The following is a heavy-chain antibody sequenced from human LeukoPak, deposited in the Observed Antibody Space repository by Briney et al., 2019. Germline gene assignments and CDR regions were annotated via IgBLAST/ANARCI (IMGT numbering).Heavy chain of an antibody. D-gene: IGHD3-22*01. Sequence: ASVKVSCKASGYTFTSYGISWVRQAPGQGLEWMGWINPNSGGTNYAQKFQGRVTMTRDTSISTAYMELSRLRSDDTAVYYCARDLLYYYDSSGYGAPIWDYWGQGTLVTVSS. CDR3: ARDLLYYYDSSGYGAPIWDY. J-gene: IGHJ4*02. CDR2: INPNSGGT. V-gene: IGHV1-2*02. CDR1: GYTFTSYG.